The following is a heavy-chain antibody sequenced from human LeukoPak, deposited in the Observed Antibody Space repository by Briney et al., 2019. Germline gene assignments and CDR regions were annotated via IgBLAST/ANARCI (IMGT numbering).Heavy chain of an antibody. CDR2: ISSSSSYI. CDR3: AKLGKIYDFWSGYYTDAFDI. D-gene: IGHD3-3*01. CDR1: GFTFSSYS. J-gene: IGHJ3*02. Sequence: GGSLRLSCAASGFTFSSYSMNWVRQAPGKGLEWVSSISSSSSYIYYADSVKGRFTISRDNSKNTLYLQMNSLRAEDTAVYYCAKLGKIYDFWSGYYTDAFDIWGQGTMVTVSS. V-gene: IGHV3-21*04.